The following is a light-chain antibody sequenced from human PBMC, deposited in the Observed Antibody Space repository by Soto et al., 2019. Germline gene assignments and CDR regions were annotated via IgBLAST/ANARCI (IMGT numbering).Light chain of an antibody. CDR2: DVS. V-gene: IGLV2-14*01. CDR1: SSDVGGYNY. J-gene: IGLJ1*01. Sequence: QSALTQPASVSGSPGQSITIPCTGTSSDVGGYNYVSWYQQHPGKAPKLMIYDVSNRPPGVSNRFSGSKSGNTASLTISGLQAEDEADYYRSSYTSSSTLGVFGTGTKVTVL. CDR3: SSYTSSSTLGV.